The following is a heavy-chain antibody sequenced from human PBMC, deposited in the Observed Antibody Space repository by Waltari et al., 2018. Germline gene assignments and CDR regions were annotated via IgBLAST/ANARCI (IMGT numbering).Heavy chain of an antibody. V-gene: IGHV4-38-2*02. J-gene: IGHJ4*02. Sequence: QVQLQESGPGLVKPSETLSLTCAVSGYSISSGYSWGWIRQPPGKGLEWIGSIYHSGSTYYNPSLKSRVTISVDTSKNQFSLKLSSVTAADTAVYYCARDISKEVAAAGDFDYWGQGTLVTVSS. CDR3: ARDISKEVAAAGDFDY. CDR1: GYSISSGYS. D-gene: IGHD6-13*01. CDR2: IYHSGST.